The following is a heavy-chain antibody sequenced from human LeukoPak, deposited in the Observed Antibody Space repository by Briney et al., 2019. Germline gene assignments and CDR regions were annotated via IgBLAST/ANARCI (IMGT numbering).Heavy chain of an antibody. Sequence: ASVKVSCKASGGTFSSYAISWVRQAPGQGLEWMGGIIPIFGTANYAQKFQGRVTFTADESTTTAYMELSSLRSEDTAVYYCARDSSFWEDTTSRYDKYGMDVWGQGTTVTVSS. CDR1: GGTFSSYA. CDR3: ARDSSFWEDTTSRYDKYGMDV. D-gene: IGHD6-13*01. J-gene: IGHJ6*02. V-gene: IGHV1-69*13. CDR2: IIPIFGTA.